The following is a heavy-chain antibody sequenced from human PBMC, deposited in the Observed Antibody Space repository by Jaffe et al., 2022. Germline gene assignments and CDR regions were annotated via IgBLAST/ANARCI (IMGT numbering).Heavy chain of an antibody. Sequence: QVQLQQWGAGLLKPSETLSLTCVVYGGSFSGYSWSWIRQPPGKGLEWIGEINHTGSTNYNPSLKSRVTISVDTSKNQFSLKLSSVTAADTAVYYCARGHLTRWIYAHLGESSLSPVYFDYWGQGTLVTVSS. CDR2: INHTGST. D-gene: IGHD3-16*02. J-gene: IGHJ4*02. CDR1: GGSFSGYS. CDR3: ARGHLTRWIYAHLGESSLSPVYFDY. V-gene: IGHV4-34*01.